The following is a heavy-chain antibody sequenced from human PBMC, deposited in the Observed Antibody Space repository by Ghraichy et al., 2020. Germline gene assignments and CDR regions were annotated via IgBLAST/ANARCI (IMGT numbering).Heavy chain of an antibody. J-gene: IGHJ4*02. CDR1: GYTFTNYD. CDR3: ARGPGYNNGWADY. Sequence: ASVKVSCGASGYTFTNYDSNWVRQATGQGLEWMGWMNPNSGNTGYAQKFQGRVTMTRSTSKSTGYMELGSRRAEDTAVYYCARGPGYNNGWADYWGQGTQVTVSS. V-gene: IGHV1-8*01. D-gene: IGHD6-19*01. CDR2: MNPNSGNT.